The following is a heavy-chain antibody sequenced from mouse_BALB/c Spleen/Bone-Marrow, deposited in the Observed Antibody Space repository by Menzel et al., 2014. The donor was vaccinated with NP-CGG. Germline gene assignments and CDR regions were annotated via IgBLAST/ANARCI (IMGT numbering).Heavy chain of an antibody. J-gene: IGHJ2*01. D-gene: IGHD2-3*01. CDR3: TRWGWSFDY. CDR1: GYTFSSYW. Sequence: LVESGAELMKPGASVKISCKATGYTFSSYWIEWVKQRPGHGLEWIGEILPGSGSSNYNEKFKGKATITADTSSNTAYMHLSSLTSEDSAVYYCTRWGWSFDYWGQGTTLTVSS. V-gene: IGHV1-9*01. CDR2: ILPGSGSS.